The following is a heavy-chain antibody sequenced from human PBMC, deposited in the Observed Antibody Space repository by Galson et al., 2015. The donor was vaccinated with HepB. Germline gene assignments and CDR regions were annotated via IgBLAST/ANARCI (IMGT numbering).Heavy chain of an antibody. V-gene: IGHV2-5*02. CDR2: IFWDGDK. J-gene: IGHJ4*02. D-gene: IGHD3-3*01. Sequence: PALVKPTQTLTLTCTFSGFSLTTTGVGVAWIRQPPGKALEWLALIFWDGDKRYSPSLESRLTITKDTSKNQVVLTMTSMDPVDTATYYCARTFWSGSRTTDFWGQGTLVTVSS. CDR1: GFSLTTTGVG. CDR3: ARTFWSGSRTTDF.